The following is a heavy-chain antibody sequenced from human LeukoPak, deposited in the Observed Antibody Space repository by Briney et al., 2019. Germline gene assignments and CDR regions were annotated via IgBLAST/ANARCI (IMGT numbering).Heavy chain of an antibody. J-gene: IGHJ4*02. D-gene: IGHD4-23*01. CDR1: GFLFSSNW. Sequence: GGSLRLSCAASGFLFSSNWMHWVRQAPGKGLVWVSRINSDGSSPHYADSVKGRFTISRDNSKNTLYLQMNSLRAEDTAVYYCARDDYGGNCFDYWGQGTLVTVSS. CDR2: INSDGSSP. V-gene: IGHV3-74*01. CDR3: ARDDYGGNCFDY.